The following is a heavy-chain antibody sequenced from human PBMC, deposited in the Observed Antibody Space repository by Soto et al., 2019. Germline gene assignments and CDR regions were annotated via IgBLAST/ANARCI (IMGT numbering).Heavy chain of an antibody. CDR2: INPANGST. J-gene: IGHJ3*01. CDR3: ARYCSTTRCYGAFDF. D-gene: IGHD2-2*01. Sequence: QVQLVQSGAEVKKPGASVKVSCKASGYIFTSYTIHWVRPGPGQRLEWMGRINPANGSTKNSQKFQGRVTITWDTSASTAYMELSGLTFEDKAVYYCARYCSTTRCYGAFDFWGQGTMVTVSS. V-gene: IGHV1-3*01. CDR1: GYIFTSYT.